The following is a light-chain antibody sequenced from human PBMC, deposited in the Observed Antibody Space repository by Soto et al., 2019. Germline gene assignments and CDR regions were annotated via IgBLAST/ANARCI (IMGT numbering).Light chain of an antibody. J-gene: IGLJ1*01. CDR1: SSDVGNYNY. CDR3: SSFTSSTTYV. CDR2: NVN. Sequence: QSALTQSACVSGSPGQSITISCTGTSSDVGNYNYVSWYQQHPGEVPKLIIFNVNNRPSGVSNRFSGSKSGNTASLTISGLQAEDEADYYCSSFTSSTTYVFGTGTKVTVL. V-gene: IGLV2-14*01.